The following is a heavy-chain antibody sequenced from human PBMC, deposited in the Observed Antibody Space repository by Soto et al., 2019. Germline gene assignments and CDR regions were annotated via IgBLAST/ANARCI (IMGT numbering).Heavy chain of an antibody. CDR2: VNHSGTT. CDR1: GGSFSGYY. CDR3: ARGIGYCSSINCYSSRRLRFDS. Sequence: QVQLQQWGAGLLKPSETLSLTCAVYGGSFSGYYWTWIRQSPEKGLEWIGEVNHSGTTYYNPSLKTRVTISVHTRKNQFSLNMSSVTAADTAVYYCARGIGYCSSINCYSSRRLRFDSWGQGTLVTVSS. V-gene: IGHV4-34*01. D-gene: IGHD2-2*01. J-gene: IGHJ4*02.